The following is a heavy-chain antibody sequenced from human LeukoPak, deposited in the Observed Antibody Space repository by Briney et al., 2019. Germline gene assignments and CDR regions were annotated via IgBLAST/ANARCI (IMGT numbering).Heavy chain of an antibody. CDR3: ARGYYDSSGYYSYDAFDI. Sequence: ASVKVSCKASGYTFTSYGISWVRQAPGQGREWMGWISAYNGNTNYAQKLQGRVTMTTDTSTSTAYMELRSLRSDDTAVYYCARGYYDSSGYYSYDAFDIWGQGTMVTVSS. V-gene: IGHV1-18*01. CDR2: ISAYNGNT. CDR1: GYTFTSYG. D-gene: IGHD3-22*01. J-gene: IGHJ3*02.